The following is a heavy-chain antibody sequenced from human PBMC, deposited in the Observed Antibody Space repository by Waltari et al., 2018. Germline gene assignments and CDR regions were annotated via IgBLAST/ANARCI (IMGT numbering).Heavy chain of an antibody. Sequence: QVQLVQSGAEVKKPGASVKVSCKASGYTFTSYYMHWVRQAPGQGLEWMGIINPSGGSTSYAQKFQGRVTMTRDTSTSTVYMELSSLRSEDTAVYYCARDSPYSSGPNDAFDIWGQGTMVTVSS. CDR1: GYTFTSYY. J-gene: IGHJ3*02. CDR2: INPSGGST. CDR3: ARDSPYSSGPNDAFDI. V-gene: IGHV1-46*01. D-gene: IGHD6-19*01.